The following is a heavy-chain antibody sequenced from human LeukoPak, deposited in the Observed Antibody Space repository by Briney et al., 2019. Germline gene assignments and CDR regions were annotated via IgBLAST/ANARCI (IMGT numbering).Heavy chain of an antibody. CDR1: GYTFTSYY. CDR3: ARMRIIKTGTTRTDY. CDR2: INPSGGST. D-gene: IGHD1-1*01. Sequence: GASVKVSCKASGYTFTSYYMHWVRQAPGQGLEWMGIINPSGGSTIYAQKFQGRVTMARDTFTNTAYMELSRLRSDDAAVYFCARMRIIKTGTTRTDYWGQGTRVTVSS. J-gene: IGHJ4*02. V-gene: IGHV1-46*01.